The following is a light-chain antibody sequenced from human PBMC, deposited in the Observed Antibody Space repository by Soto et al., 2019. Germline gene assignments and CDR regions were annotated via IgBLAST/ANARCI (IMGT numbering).Light chain of an antibody. CDR3: QQYNSNPPWT. CDR1: QSISHL. V-gene: IGKV1-5*01. Sequence: DIQMTQSPSTLSTSVGDRVTITCRASQSISHLLAWYQQKPGKAPKLLIYDASNLESGVPSRFSGSGSGTEFTLTISSLQPDDFAKYYCQQYNSNPPWTFGQGTKVEIK. J-gene: IGKJ1*01. CDR2: DAS.